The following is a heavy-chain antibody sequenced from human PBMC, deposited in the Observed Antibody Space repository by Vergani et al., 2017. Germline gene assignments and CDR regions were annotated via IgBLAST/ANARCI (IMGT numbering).Heavy chain of an antibody. J-gene: IGHJ3*01. Sequence: EVQLLESGGGLVQPGGSLRLTCAASEFTFSNYAMNWVRQAPGKGLEWVSGISGSGVSAYYTDSVKGRFTISRDNSKNMLFLQMNNLRTEDTAIYYCARYTNPSGDTFDLWGQGTRLTVSS. V-gene: IGHV3-23*01. CDR1: EFTFSNYA. CDR3: ARYTNPSGDTFDL. CDR2: ISGSGVSA. D-gene: IGHD6-6*01.